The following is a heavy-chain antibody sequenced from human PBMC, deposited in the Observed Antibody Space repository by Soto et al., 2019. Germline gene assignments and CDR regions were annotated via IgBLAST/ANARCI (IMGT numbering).Heavy chain of an antibody. Sequence: EVQLLESGGDLVQPGGSLRLSCAASGFTFSSYARSWVRQAPGKGLEWVSTISGSGGNTYYADSVKGRFTISRDNSKITLYLKMNRLRAEDTALYSCAKVPRYCSGGSCLGGYFDCWGQGPLVTVSS. J-gene: IGHJ4*02. CDR3: AKVPRYCSGGSCLGGYFDC. CDR2: ISGSGGNT. V-gene: IGHV3-23*01. CDR1: GFTFSSYA. D-gene: IGHD2-15*01.